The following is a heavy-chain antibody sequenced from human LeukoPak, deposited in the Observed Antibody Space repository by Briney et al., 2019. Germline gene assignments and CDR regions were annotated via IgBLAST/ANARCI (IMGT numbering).Heavy chain of an antibody. CDR2: IYYSGRT. D-gene: IGHD3-10*01. Sequence: SETLSLTCTVSGDSISSSSYYWGWIRQSPGKGLEWIGSIYYSGRTYYSPTLKSRVTVSVDTTKNQFSLKLSSVTAADTAVYYCARGYYGSDAFDIWGQGTMVTVSS. J-gene: IGHJ3*02. CDR3: ARGYYGSDAFDI. V-gene: IGHV4-39*07. CDR1: GDSISSSSYY.